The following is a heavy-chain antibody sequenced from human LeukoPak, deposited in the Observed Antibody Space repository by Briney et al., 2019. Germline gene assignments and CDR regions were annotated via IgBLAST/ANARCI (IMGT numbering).Heavy chain of an antibody. V-gene: IGHV4-34*01. Sequence: SETLSLTCAVYGGSFSGYYWSWIRQPPGKGLEWIGEINHSGSTNYNPSLKSRVIISVDTSKNQFSLKLSSVTAADTAVYYCARGRSLEHWGQGTLVTVSS. J-gene: IGHJ1*01. CDR3: ARGRSLEH. CDR1: GGSFSGYY. CDR2: INHSGST.